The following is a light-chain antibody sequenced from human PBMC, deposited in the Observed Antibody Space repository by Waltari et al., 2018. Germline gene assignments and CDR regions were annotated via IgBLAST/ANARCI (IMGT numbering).Light chain of an antibody. CDR2: HTS. CDR1: QSVDKY. J-gene: IGKJ1*01. Sequence: EIVLTQSPGTLSLSPGERATLSCRASQSVDKYLAWYQQKPGQAPRLRIYHTSTRATGIPDRFSGSGFGTDFSLTISRLEPEDFAVYYCQKYNSLPATFGQGTKVEVK. CDR3: QKYNSLPAT. V-gene: IGKV3-20*01.